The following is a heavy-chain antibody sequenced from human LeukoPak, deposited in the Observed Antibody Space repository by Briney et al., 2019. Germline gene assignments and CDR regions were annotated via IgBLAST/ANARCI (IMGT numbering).Heavy chain of an antibody. Sequence: GGSLRLSCAASGFTFSSYAMHWVRQAPGKGLEWVAVISYDGSNKYYADSVKGRFTISRDNSKNTLYLQMNSLRAEDTAVYYCARLEYFDYWGQGILVTVSS. CDR2: ISYDGSNK. V-gene: IGHV3-30-3*01. CDR3: ARLEYFDY. CDR1: GFTFSSYA. J-gene: IGHJ4*02.